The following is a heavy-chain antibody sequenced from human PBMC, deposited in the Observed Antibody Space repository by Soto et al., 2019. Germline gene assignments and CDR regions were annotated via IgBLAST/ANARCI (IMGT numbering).Heavy chain of an antibody. CDR2: IYYSEST. Sequence: SATLALTCTVSGGSLRSDYCIWLRKPPGKGLENLGYIYYSESTNYNPSFKSRVTISVDTSRNQFSLTLTSMTAADTAVYVCARGRWERKGDLMAVWGQATTVT. CDR1: GGSLRSDY. J-gene: IGHJ6*02. CDR3: ARGRWERKGDLMAV. V-gene: IGHV4-59*08. D-gene: IGHD1-26*01.